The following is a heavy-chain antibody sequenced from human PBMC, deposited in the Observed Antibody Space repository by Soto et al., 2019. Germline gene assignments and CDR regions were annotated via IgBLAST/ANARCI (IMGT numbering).Heavy chain of an antibody. CDR2: IYYSGNT. CDR1: GGSISSGYYY. Sequence: SETLSLTCSVSGGSISSGYYYWSWIRQPPGKGLEWIGNIYYSGNTYYNPSLKSRLAISIDTSKNQFSLKLSSVTAADTAVYFCAREGGESSDGLYYFDSWGQGSLVTVSS. D-gene: IGHD3-16*01. V-gene: IGHV4-30-4*01. J-gene: IGHJ4*02. CDR3: AREGGESSDGLYYFDS.